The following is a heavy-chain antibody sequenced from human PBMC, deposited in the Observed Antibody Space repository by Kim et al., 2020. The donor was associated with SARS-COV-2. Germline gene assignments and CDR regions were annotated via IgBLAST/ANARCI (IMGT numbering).Heavy chain of an antibody. Sequence: YNPSLKSRVTISVDKSKNQFSLKLSSVTAADTAVYYCARIAAAGSVAFDIWGQGTMVTVSS. D-gene: IGHD6-13*01. CDR3: ARIAAAGSVAFDI. V-gene: IGHV4-4*02. J-gene: IGHJ3*02.